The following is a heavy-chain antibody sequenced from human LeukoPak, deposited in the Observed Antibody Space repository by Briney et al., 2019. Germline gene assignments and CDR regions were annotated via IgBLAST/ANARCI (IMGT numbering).Heavy chain of an antibody. CDR1: GYTFTGHY. J-gene: IGHJ3*02. CDR2: INPNSGCT. CDR3: ARDRTYSSSPLSHDAFDI. V-gene: IGHV1-2*02. D-gene: IGHD6-6*01. Sequence: GASVKVSCKASGYTFTGHYMHWVLQAPGQGLESMGWINPNSGCTNYAQKFQGRVTMTRDTSISTAYKELSRLRSDDTAVYYCARDRTYSSSPLSHDAFDIWGQGTMVTVSS.